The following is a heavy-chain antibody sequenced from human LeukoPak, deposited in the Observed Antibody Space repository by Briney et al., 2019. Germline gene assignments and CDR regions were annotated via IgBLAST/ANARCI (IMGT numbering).Heavy chain of an antibody. J-gene: IGHJ3*02. CDR3: ANDMGVRSDAFDI. D-gene: IGHD3-3*01. Sequence: GSLRLSCAASGFTFSSYGMHWVRQAPGKGLEWVAFIRYDGSNKYYADSVKGRFTISRDNSKNTLYLQMNSLRAEDTAVYYCANDMGVRSDAFDIWGQGTMVTVSS. CDR2: IRYDGSNK. V-gene: IGHV3-30*02. CDR1: GFTFSSYG.